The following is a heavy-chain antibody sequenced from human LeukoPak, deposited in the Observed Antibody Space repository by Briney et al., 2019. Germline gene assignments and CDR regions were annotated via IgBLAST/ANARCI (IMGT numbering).Heavy chain of an antibody. CDR1: GGSFSGYY. CDR3: ARAELRYFGWFSPGPKLYYYGMDV. J-gene: IGHJ6*02. D-gene: IGHD3-9*01. CDR2: INHSGST. V-gene: IGHV4-34*01. Sequence: PSETLSLTCAVYGGSFSGYYWSWIRQPPGKGLEWIGEINHSGSTNYNPSLKSGGTISVETSKNQFSLKLIFVTAADTAVYYCARAELRYFGWFSPGPKLYYYGMDVWGQGTTVTVSS.